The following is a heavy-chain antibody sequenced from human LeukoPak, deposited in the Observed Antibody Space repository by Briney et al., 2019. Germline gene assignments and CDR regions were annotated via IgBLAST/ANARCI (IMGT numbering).Heavy chain of an antibody. V-gene: IGHV3-7*03. D-gene: IGHD2-8*01. CDR2: IYQDGSKK. Sequence: GGSLRLSCAASGFMFSNYWMNWVRQAPGKGLEWVANIYQDGSKKNYVDSVKGRFTISRDNAKNSLYLQMNSLRAEDTAVYYCACTNSLDVWGKGATVTVSS. J-gene: IGHJ6*04. CDR1: GFMFSNYW. CDR3: ACTNSLDV.